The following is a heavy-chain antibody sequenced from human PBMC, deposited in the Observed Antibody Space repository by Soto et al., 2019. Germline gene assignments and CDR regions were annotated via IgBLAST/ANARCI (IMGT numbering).Heavy chain of an antibody. CDR3: ARDAQCGGAPSCRPIDV. Sequence: QVQLVKSGAEVKKPGASVKVSCKASGYTFTSDGVSWVRQAPGQGLERMGWISGYNGNTNYAQRFRDRVTLTTDTSTSAAYMELMSLRSDDSAVYYCARDAQCGGAPSCRPIDVWGHGTTSTVSS. CDR1: GYTFTSDG. V-gene: IGHV1-18*04. J-gene: IGHJ6*02. CDR2: ISGYNGNT. D-gene: IGHD2-21*01.